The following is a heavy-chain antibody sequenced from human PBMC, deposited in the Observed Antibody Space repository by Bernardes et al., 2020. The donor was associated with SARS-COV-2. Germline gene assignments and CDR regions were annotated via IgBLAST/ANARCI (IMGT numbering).Heavy chain of an antibody. Sequence: ASVKVSCKASGYTFTDYCIDWVRQAPGQRLEWMGWINPNTGGTNYVQKFQGRVTMTRDTSITTAYMELSWLGSDDTAIYYCARTRTTISTTGIPVDYWGQGTLVTVSS. CDR1: GYTFTDYC. CDR2: INPNTGGT. CDR3: ARTRTTISTTGIPVDY. D-gene: IGHD2-21*02. J-gene: IGHJ4*02. V-gene: IGHV1-2*02.